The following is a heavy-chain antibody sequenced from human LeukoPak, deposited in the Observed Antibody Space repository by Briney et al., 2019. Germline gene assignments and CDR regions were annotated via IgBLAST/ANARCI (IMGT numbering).Heavy chain of an antibody. CDR1: GGSISRSSYY. D-gene: IGHD3-16*02. V-gene: IGHV4-39*01. J-gene: IGHJ4*02. CDR3: ARLMITFGGVIVPNFDY. Sequence: SETLSLTCTVSGGSISRSSYYWGWIRQPPGKGLEWIGTIYYSGSTYYNPSLKSRVTISVDTSKNQLSLKLSSVTAADTAVYYCARLMITFGGVIVPNFDYWVQGTLVTVSS. CDR2: IYYSGST.